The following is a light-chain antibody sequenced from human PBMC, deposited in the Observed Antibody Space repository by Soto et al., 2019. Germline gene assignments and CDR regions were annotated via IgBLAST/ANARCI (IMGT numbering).Light chain of an antibody. V-gene: IGKV3D-20*02. CDR1: QSVSSSY. Sequence: EIVLTQSPATLSLSPGERATLSCRASQSVSSSYLAWYQQKPGQAPRLLIYDASSRATGIPARFSGSGSGTDFTLTISSLEPEDFAVYYCQQRSNWYTFGQGTKVEIK. CDR2: DAS. J-gene: IGKJ2*01. CDR3: QQRSNWYT.